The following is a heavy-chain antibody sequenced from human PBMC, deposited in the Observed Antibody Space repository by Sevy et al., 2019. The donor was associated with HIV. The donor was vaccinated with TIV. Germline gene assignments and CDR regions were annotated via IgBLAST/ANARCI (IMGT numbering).Heavy chain of an antibody. CDR1: GDSINTYY. D-gene: IGHD2-2*01. CDR3: ARLRWDLVVVPGATPGCYFDY. CDR2: VSHSGNT. V-gene: IGHV4-59*08. Sequence: SETLSLTCTVSGDSINTYYWSWIRQPPGKGLEWIGYVSHSGNTNYNPSLKSRVSMSLDTSRNQFSLKVKSVTAADAAVYYCARLRWDLVVVPGATPGCYFDYWGQWTLVTVSS. J-gene: IGHJ4*02.